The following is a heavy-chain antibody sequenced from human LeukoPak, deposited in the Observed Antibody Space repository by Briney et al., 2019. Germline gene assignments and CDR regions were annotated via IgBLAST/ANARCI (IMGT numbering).Heavy chain of an antibody. CDR1: GFTFSDYY. CDR3: ARVYSYGRDAFDV. D-gene: IGHD5-18*01. V-gene: IGHV3-11*06. J-gene: IGHJ3*01. Sequence: GGSLRLSCAASGFTFSDYYMSWIRQAPGKGLEWVSSLSSSSSYIYYADSVKGRFTISRDNAKNSLYLQMNSLRAEDTAVYYCARVYSYGRDAFDVWGQGTMVTVSS. CDR2: LSSSSSYI.